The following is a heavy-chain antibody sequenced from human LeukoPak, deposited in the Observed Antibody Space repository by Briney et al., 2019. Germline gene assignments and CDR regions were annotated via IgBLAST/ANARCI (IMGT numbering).Heavy chain of an antibody. CDR2: ISWNSGSI. Sequence: PGGSLRLSCVTSGFTFEDYAMHWVRQAPGKGLEWVSGISWNSGSIAYADSVKGRFTISRDNAKNSLHLQMNSLRAEDTALYYCAKDWGYSGYDYFDYWGQGTLVTVSS. CDR3: AKDWGYSGYDYFDY. V-gene: IGHV3-9*01. D-gene: IGHD5-12*01. CDR1: GFTFEDYA. J-gene: IGHJ4*02.